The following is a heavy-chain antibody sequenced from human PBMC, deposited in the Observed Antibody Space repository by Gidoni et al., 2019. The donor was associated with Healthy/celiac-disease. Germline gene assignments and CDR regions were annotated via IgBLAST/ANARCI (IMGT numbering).Heavy chain of an antibody. D-gene: IGHD3-10*01. CDR1: GYTFTSYA. CDR3: ARVFGSGSYFRWFDP. V-gene: IGHV1-3*01. CDR2: INAGNGNT. J-gene: IGHJ5*02. Sequence: QVQLVQSGAEVKKPGSSVKGSCTASGYTFTSYAMHLVRQAPGQRLEWMGWINAGNGNTKYSQKFQGRVTITRDTSASTAYMELSSLRSEDTAVYYCARVFGSGSYFRWFDPWGQGTLVTVSS.